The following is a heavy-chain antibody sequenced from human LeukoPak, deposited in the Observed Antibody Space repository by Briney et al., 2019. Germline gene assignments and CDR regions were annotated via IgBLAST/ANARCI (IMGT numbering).Heavy chain of an antibody. CDR1: GVTFSSYA. J-gene: IGHJ4*02. CDR3: ARGYGDYWPGYFDY. CDR2: SIPIFGTA. V-gene: IGHV1-69*13. D-gene: IGHD4-17*01. Sequence: GASVKVFCKASGVTFSSYAISWVRQAPGQGLEWMGGSIPIFGTANYAQKSQGRITITADESTSTAYMELSSLRSEDTAVYYCARGYGDYWPGYFDYWGQGTLVTVSS.